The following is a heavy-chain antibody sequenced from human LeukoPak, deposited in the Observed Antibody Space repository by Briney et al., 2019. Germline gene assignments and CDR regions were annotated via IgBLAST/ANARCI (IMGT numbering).Heavy chain of an antibody. CDR2: IIPILGIA. D-gene: IGHD3-22*01. Sequence: ASVKVSCKASGGTFSSYAISWVRQAPGQGLEWMGRIIPILGIANYAQKFQGRVTMTRDTSTSTVYMELSSLRSEDTAVYYCARGGGDTMIVVVFDYWGQGTLVTVSS. J-gene: IGHJ4*02. CDR3: ARGGGDTMIVVVFDY. CDR1: GGTFSSYA. V-gene: IGHV1-69*04.